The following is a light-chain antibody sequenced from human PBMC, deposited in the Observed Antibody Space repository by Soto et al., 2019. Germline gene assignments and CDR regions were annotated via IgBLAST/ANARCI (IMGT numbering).Light chain of an antibody. CDR3: QQYRDSLGT. Sequence: EIVLTQSPGTLSFSPGERATLSCRASQSVISTYLAWYQQKPGQAPRLLINGASSRATGIPDRFSGRGSVTDFTLTISRLEPEDVAVYYCQQYRDSLGTFGQGTKVEIK. V-gene: IGKV3-20*01. J-gene: IGKJ1*01. CDR1: QSVISTY. CDR2: GAS.